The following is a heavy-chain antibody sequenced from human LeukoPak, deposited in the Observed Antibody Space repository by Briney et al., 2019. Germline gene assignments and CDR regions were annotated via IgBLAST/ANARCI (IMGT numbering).Heavy chain of an antibody. CDR1: GFTVSSCG. V-gene: IGHV3-23*01. CDR2: ISGSGGDT. Sequence: GGSLRLSCAASGFTVSSCGMTWVRPAPGQGPEWVSLISGSGGDTYSADSVKGRVTISRDNSKNTLYLQMNSLTAEDTAVYYCARGPQLGSGYHPDYWGQGTLVTVSS. D-gene: IGHD3-22*01. CDR3: ARGPQLGSGYHPDY. J-gene: IGHJ4*02.